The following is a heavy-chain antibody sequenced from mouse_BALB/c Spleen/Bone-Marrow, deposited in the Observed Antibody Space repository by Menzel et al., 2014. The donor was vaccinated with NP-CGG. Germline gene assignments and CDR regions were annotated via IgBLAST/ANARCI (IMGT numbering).Heavy chain of an antibody. J-gene: IGHJ1*01. CDR1: GFDFSRYW. CDR3: SRHNYFGKLVV. V-gene: IGHV4-1*02. Sequence: EVQVVESEGGLVQPGGSLKLYCAASGFDFSRYWMSWVRQAPGKGLEWIGEINPDSSTINYTPSLKDKFIISRENDVNTLYLQISKVKYEDTALYYTSRHNYFGKLVVWGAGTTVTVSS. D-gene: IGHD1-1*01. CDR2: INPDSSTI.